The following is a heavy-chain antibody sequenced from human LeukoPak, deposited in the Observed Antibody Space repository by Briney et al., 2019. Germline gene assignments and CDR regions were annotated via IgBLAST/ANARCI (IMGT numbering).Heavy chain of an antibody. CDR1: GFSFSNAL. Sequence: PGGSLRLSCTASGFSFSNALLTWVRQAPGKGLEWVGRIKSKKDGETRDYAAPVNGRFTMSRDDSRATVFLQMNSLKIEDTGVYYCSTGGGVLRFLGGQGTLVTVSS. J-gene: IGHJ4*02. D-gene: IGHD3-16*01. CDR3: STGGGVLRFL. V-gene: IGHV3-15*01. CDR2: IKSKKDGETR.